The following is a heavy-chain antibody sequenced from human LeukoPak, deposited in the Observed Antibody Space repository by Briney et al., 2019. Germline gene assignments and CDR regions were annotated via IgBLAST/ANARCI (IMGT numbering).Heavy chain of an antibody. D-gene: IGHD2-2*01. Sequence: PGGSLRLSCAASGFTFSTYWMHWVRQAPGKGLVWVSRIYIDGSSTNYADSVKGRFTVSRDNAKNTLYLQMNSLRAEDTAVYYCASGASARQDYWGQGTLVTVSS. V-gene: IGHV3-74*01. J-gene: IGHJ4*02. CDR2: IYIDGSST. CDR1: GFTFSTYW. CDR3: ASGASARQDY.